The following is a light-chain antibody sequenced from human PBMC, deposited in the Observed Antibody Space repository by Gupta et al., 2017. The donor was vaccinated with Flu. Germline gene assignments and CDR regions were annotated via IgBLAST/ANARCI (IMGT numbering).Light chain of an antibody. V-gene: IGLV2-11*03. J-gene: IGLJ3*02. Sequence: SVTISCTGTSSGDGGFDYVSWYQKHPGKAPKLMIYDVTKRPSGVPDRFSASKSGNTASLIISGLLPEDEADYFCCSYAGTYTWVFGGGTKLTVL. CDR2: DVT. CDR1: SSGDGGFDY. CDR3: CSYAGTYTWV.